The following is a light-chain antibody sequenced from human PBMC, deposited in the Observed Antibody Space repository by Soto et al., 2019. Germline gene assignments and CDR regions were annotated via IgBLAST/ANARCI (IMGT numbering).Light chain of an antibody. CDR3: CSSVGSPNWV. V-gene: IGLV2-23*02. J-gene: IGLJ3*02. Sequence: QSALTRPASVSGSPGQSITISCTGTSSDVGSCNCVSWYQQHPGKAPTLMIYEVNKRPSGISNRFSGSKSGNTASLTISGLQAEDDADYYCCSSVGSPNWVFGGGTKVTVL. CDR1: SSDVGSCNC. CDR2: EVN.